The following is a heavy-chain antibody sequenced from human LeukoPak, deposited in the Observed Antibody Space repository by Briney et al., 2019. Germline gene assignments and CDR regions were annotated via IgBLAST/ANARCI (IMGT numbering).Heavy chain of an antibody. CDR3: AELGITMIGGV. CDR1: GFTFSTYA. J-gene: IGHJ6*04. V-gene: IGHV3-23*01. CDR2: ISGSGGST. D-gene: IGHD3-10*02. Sequence: GGSLGLSCAASGFTFSTYAMSWVRQAPGKGLEWVSAISGSGGSTYYADSVKGRFTISRDNSKNTLYLQMNSLRAEDTAVYYCAELGITMIGGVWGKGTTVTISS.